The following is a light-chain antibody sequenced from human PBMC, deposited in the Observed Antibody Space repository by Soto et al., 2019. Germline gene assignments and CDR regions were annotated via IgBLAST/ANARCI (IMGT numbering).Light chain of an antibody. CDR1: SSDVGAYNS. CDR3: CSSAPDSTYV. J-gene: IGLJ1*01. Sequence: QSALAQPASVSGSPGQSVTISCTGTSSDVGAYNSVSWYQQHPDKAPQLMIYKGTQRPSGVSNRFSGSTSGNAASLTISGLQAGDEADYFCCSSAPDSTYVFGTGTKVTVL. CDR2: KGT. V-gene: IGLV2-23*01.